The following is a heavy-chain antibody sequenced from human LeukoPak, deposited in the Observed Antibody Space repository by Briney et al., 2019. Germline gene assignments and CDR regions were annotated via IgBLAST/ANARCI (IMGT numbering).Heavy chain of an antibody. V-gene: IGHV1-2*02. J-gene: IGHJ3*02. CDR2: INPNSGGT. D-gene: IGHD3-10*01. CDR3: ARGHVLLWFGELLAFDI. CDR1: GYTFTGYY. Sequence: ASVKVSCKASGYTFTGYYMHWVRQAPGQGLAWMGWINPNSGGTNYAQKFQGRVTMTRDTSISTAYMELSRLRSDDTAVYYCARGHVLLWFGELLAFDIWGQGTMVTVSS.